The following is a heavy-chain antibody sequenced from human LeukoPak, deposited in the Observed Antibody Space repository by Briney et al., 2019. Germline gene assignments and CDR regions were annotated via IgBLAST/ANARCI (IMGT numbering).Heavy chain of an antibody. J-gene: IGHJ4*02. Sequence: SETLSLTCTVSGGSISNYYWSWIRQPPGKGLEWIGYIYYSGSNNYNPSLKSRVTISVDTSKNQFSLKLSSVTAEATAVYYCARALYSGYDYWGQGTLVTVSS. V-gene: IGHV4-59*01. CDR2: IYYSGSN. CDR3: ARALYSGYDY. D-gene: IGHD5-12*01. CDR1: GGSISNYY.